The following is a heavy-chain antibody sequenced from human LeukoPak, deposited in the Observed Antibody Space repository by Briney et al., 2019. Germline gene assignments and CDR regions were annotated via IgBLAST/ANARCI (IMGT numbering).Heavy chain of an antibody. Sequence: ASVKVSCKASGYTFTGYYMHWVRQAPGQGLEWMGRINPNSGGTNYAQKFQSRVTMTRDTSISTTYMELSRLRSDDTAVYYCARDIYYDSSGYVGLGYYYGMDVWGQGTTVTVSS. CDR3: ARDIYYDSSGYVGLGYYYGMDV. CDR2: INPNSGGT. V-gene: IGHV1-2*06. J-gene: IGHJ6*02. D-gene: IGHD3-22*01. CDR1: GYTFTGYY.